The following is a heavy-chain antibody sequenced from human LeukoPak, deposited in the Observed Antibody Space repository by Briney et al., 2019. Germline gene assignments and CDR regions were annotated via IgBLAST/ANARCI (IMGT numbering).Heavy chain of an antibody. CDR3: ARGVGYCSSTSCSEDWFDP. CDR1: GFTFSSYA. CDR2: ISYDGGNK. J-gene: IGHJ5*02. V-gene: IGHV3-30*04. Sequence: GGSLRLSCAASGFTFSSYAMHWVRQAPGKGLEWVAVISYDGGNKYYADSVKGRFTISRDNSKNTLYLQMNSLRAEDTAVYYCARGVGYCSSTSCSEDWFDPWGQGTLVTVSS. D-gene: IGHD2-2*01.